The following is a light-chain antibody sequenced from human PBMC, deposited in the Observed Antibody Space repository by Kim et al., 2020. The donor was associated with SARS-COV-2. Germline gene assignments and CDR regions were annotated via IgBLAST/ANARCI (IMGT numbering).Light chain of an antibody. V-gene: IGLV3-1*01. Sequence: SYELTQPPSVSVSPGQTATITCSGDKLGHKHVSXYQKKPGQSPVLVMRQDDKRPSGIPDRLSGSKSGNTATLTVSGTQPMDEADYFCQAWDTDSAWVFGG. CDR3: QAWDTDSAWV. J-gene: IGLJ3*02. CDR2: QDD. CDR1: KLGHKH.